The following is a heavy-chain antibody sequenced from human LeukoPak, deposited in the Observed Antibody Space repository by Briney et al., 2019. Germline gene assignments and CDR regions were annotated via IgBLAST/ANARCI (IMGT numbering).Heavy chain of an antibody. Sequence: SQTLSLTCAISGDSVSSNSAAWNWIRQSPSRGLEWLGRTYYRSKWYNDYAVSVKSRITINPDTSKNQFSLQLNSVTPEDTAVYYCERGGDDRGTALYSFDYGGKETLAPASS. CDR1: GDSVSSNSAA. CDR2: TYYRSKWYN. CDR3: ERGGDDRGTALYSFDY. V-gene: IGHV6-1*01. D-gene: IGHD3-16*01. J-gene: IGHJ4*02.